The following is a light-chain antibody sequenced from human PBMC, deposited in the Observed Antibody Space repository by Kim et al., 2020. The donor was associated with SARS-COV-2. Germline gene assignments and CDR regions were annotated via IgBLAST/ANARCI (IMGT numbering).Light chain of an antibody. CDR1: QGVGND. J-gene: IGKJ1*01. V-gene: IGKV1-17*01. CDR3: LQHRDDPPT. CDR2: SAS. Sequence: DIQMTQSPSSLSASVGDRVTITCRASQGVGNDLGWYQQKPGKAPKRLIYSASKLQSGVPSRFSGSGSGTEFTLTIRSLQPEDFATYCRLQHRDDPPTFGQGTKVDIK.